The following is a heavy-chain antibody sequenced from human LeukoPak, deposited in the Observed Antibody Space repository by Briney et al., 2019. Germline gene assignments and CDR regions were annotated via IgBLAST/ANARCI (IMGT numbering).Heavy chain of an antibody. CDR3: ARALDRAPLHAFDI. J-gene: IGHJ3*02. CDR1: GYTFTSYI. V-gene: IGHV1-18*01. D-gene: IGHD3-22*01. Sequence: ASVKVSCKASGYTFTSYIISWARQAPGQGLEWMGWINAYNGNTDYAQRVQGRVTMTTDTSTSTAYMELSSLRSEDTAVYYCARALDRAPLHAFDIWGQGTMVTVSS. CDR2: INAYNGNT.